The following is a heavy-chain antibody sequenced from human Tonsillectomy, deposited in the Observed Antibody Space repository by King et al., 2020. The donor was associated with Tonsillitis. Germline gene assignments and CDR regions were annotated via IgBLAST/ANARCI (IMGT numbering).Heavy chain of an antibody. CDR2: IFSNDEK. CDR3: ARPTRYNWNYDGMDV. V-gene: IGHV2-26*01. Sequence: TLKESGPVLVKPTETLTLTCTVSGFSLSNARMGVSWIRQPPGKALDWLAHIFSNDEKTYSTSLKSRVSISKDTSKSQVVLTMTNMDPVDTATYYCARPTRYNWNYDGMDVWGQGTTVTVSS. D-gene: IGHD1-20*01. J-gene: IGHJ6*02. CDR1: GFSLSNARMG.